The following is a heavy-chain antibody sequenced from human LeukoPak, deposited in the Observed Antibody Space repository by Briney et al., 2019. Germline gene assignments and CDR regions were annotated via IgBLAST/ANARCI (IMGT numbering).Heavy chain of an antibody. CDR3: ARASISYYDSSGYYYPGGY. V-gene: IGHV3-74*01. D-gene: IGHD3-22*01. J-gene: IGHJ4*02. CDR1: GFTFSSYW. Sequence: GGSLRLSCAASGFTFSSYWMHWVRQAPGKGLVWVSRINSDGSSTSYADSVKGRFTISRDNAKNTLYLQMNSLRAEDTAVYYCARASISYYDSSGYYYPGGYWGQGTQVTVSS. CDR2: INSDGSST.